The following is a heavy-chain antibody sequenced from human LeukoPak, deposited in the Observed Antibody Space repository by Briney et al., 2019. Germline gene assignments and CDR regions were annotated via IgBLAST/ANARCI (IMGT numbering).Heavy chain of an antibody. J-gene: IGHJ3*02. CDR2: GYYSGST. Sequence: TSETLSLTCTVSGGSISSYYWSWIRQPPGKGLEWIGYGYYSGSTNYNPSLKSRVTISVDTSKNQFSLKLNSVTAADTAVYYCATTSENIVVVTAIRTDAFDIWGQGTMVTVSS. CDR1: GGSISSYY. CDR3: ATTSENIVVVTAIRTDAFDI. V-gene: IGHV4-59*01. D-gene: IGHD2-21*02.